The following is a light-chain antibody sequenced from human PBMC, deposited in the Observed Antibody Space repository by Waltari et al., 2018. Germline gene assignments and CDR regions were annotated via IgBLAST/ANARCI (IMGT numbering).Light chain of an antibody. CDR3: QQYNIWPWT. Sequence: EVVMTQSPATLSVSPGERVSLSCRASPSAKPSLAWYQPTPGQAPRLLIYRASTRAAGVPDRFSGSGSGTEFTLTISSLQSEDSAIYYCQQYNIWPWTFGPGTNVDIK. CDR2: RAS. V-gene: IGKV3D-15*01. CDR1: PSAKPS. J-gene: IGKJ1*01.